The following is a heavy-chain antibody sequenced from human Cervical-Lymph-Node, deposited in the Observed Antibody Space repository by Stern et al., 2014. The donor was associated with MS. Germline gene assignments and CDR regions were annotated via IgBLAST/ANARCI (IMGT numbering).Heavy chain of an antibody. J-gene: IGHJ5*02. D-gene: IGHD5-18*01. CDR1: GYNFANHW. CDR2: IYPGDADT. CDR3: VRRDGSESGYSYGWADP. Sequence: EVQLEESGADVKKPGDSLKLSCKASGYNFANHWIGWVRQTPGKGLEWMGNIYPGDADTRYSPSFQGQVTMSVDKSINTAYLQFNRLEASDSAMYFCVRRDGSESGYSYGWADPWGQGSLVVVSS. V-gene: IGHV5-51*03.